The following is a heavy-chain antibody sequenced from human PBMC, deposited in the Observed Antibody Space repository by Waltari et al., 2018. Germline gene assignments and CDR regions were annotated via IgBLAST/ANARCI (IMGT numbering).Heavy chain of an antibody. V-gene: IGHV1-2*02. CDR3: ARFLYRTLSFDY. D-gene: IGHD3-16*02. J-gene: IGHJ4*02. CDR1: GYTFTGYY. Sequence: QVQLVQSGAEVKKPGASVKVSCKASGYTFTGYYMHWVRQAPGQGLEWMGWINPNSGGTNDAQKFQGRVTMTRDTSISTAYMELSRLRSDDTAVYYCARFLYRTLSFDYWGQGTLVTVSS. CDR2: INPNSGGT.